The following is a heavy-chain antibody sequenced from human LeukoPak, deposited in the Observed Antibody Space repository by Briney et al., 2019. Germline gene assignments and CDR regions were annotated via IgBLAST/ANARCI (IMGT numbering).Heavy chain of an antibody. J-gene: IGHJ4*02. CDR1: GFTFTNAW. Sequence: GGSLRLSCVDSGFTFTNAWMSWVRQAPGKGLEWIGRIKSKTDGETTNYAEPVRGRFTISRDDSKSAVYLQMNSLKIEDTAVYYCTTDLGTYYHGSQRLIPIDYWGQGTLVTVTS. D-gene: IGHD3-10*01. V-gene: IGHV3-15*01. CDR2: IKSKTDGETT. CDR3: TTDLGTYYHGSQRLIPIDY.